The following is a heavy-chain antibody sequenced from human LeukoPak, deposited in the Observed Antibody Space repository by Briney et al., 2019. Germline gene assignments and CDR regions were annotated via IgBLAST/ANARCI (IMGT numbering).Heavy chain of an antibody. CDR1: GFTFSSYN. Sequence: GGSLRLSCTASGFTFSSYNMHWVRQPTGKGLEWVSVIYTEGTTYYADSVKGRFIISRDNSKNTVYLQMNSLRVEDTAVYYCASEGDWGQGTLVTVSS. D-gene: IGHD3-16*01. CDR2: IYTEGTT. J-gene: IGHJ4*02. CDR3: ASEGD. V-gene: IGHV3-66*02.